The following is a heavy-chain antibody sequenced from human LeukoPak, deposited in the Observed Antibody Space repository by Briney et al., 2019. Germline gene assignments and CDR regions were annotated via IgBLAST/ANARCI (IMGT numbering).Heavy chain of an antibody. D-gene: IGHD2-15*01. V-gene: IGHV1-24*01. J-gene: IGHJ5*02. CDR1: GYTLTELS. CDR3: ATYWVVAAVRGVARAWFDP. Sequence: ASVKVSCKVSGYTLTELSMHWVRQAPGKGLEWMGGFDPEDGETIYAQKFQGRVTMTEDTSTDTAYMELSSVRSEDTAVYYCATYWVVAAVRGVARAWFDPWGQGTLVTVSS. CDR2: FDPEDGET.